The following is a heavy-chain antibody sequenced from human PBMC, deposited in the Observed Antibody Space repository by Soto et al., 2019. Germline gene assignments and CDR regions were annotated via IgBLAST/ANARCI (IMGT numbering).Heavy chain of an antibody. CDR1: GGTFSSYA. Sequence: SVKVSCKASGGTFSSYAISWVRQARGQGLEWMGGIIPIFGTANYAQKFQGRVTITADESTSTAYMELSSLRSEDTAVYYCASPYCSSTSCYDWFDPWGQGTLVTVSS. D-gene: IGHD2-2*01. V-gene: IGHV1-69*13. J-gene: IGHJ5*02. CDR3: ASPYCSSTSCYDWFDP. CDR2: IIPIFGTA.